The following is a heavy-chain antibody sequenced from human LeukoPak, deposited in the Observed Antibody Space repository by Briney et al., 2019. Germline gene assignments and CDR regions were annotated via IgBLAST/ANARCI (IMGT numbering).Heavy chain of an antibody. V-gene: IGHV3-7*02. Sequence: GGSLRLSCATSGFTFSNYWMSWVRQAPGKGLEWVANINQDGSEKYYVDSEKGRFTISRDNAKNSLYLQMNSLKDEDTSVYYCASSRNWGQGTLVTVSS. CDR1: GFTFSNYW. CDR3: ASSRN. J-gene: IGHJ4*02. CDR2: INQDGSEK.